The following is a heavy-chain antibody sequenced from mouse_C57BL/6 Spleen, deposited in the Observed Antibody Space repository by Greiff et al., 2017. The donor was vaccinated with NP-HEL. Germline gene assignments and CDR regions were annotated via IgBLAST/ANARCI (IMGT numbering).Heavy chain of an antibody. CDR3: TWGTTGY. J-gene: IGHJ3*01. D-gene: IGHD1-1*01. CDR2: IDPETGGT. Sequence: QVQLQQSGAELVRPGASVTLSCKASGYTFTDYEMHWVKQTPVHGLEWIGAIDPETGGTAYNQKFKGKAILTADKSSSTAYMELRSPTSEDSAVYYCTWGTTGYWGQGTLVTVSA. CDR1: GYTFTDYE. V-gene: IGHV1-15*01.